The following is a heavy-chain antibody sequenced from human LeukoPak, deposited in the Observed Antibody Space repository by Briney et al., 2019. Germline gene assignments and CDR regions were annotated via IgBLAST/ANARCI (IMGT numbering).Heavy chain of an antibody. CDR1: GGSISSSSYY. CDR3: ARDRYYYGSGSYYFDY. CDR2: IHTSGST. J-gene: IGHJ4*02. Sequence: SETLSLTCTVSGGSISSSSYYWGWIRQPPGKGLEWIGRIHTSGSTNYSPSLKSRVTMSVDTSKNQFSLKLSSVTAADTAVYYCARDRYYYGSGSYYFDYWGQGTLVTVSS. V-gene: IGHV4-39*07. D-gene: IGHD3-10*01.